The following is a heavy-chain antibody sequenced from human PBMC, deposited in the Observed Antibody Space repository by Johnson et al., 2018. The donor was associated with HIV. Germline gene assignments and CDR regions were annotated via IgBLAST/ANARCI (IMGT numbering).Heavy chain of an antibody. CDR3: ASPDYERYYGAFDI. CDR1: GFTVSSNY. CDR2: IYSGGST. V-gene: IGHV3-53*01. J-gene: IGHJ3*02. D-gene: IGHD3-10*01. Sequence: EVQLVESGGGLIQPGGSLRLSCAASGFTVSSNYMSWVRQAPGKGLEWVSIIYSGGSTYYADSVKGRFTISRDNSKNTLYLQMNSLRAEDTAVYYCASPDYERYYGAFDIWGQGTMVTVSS.